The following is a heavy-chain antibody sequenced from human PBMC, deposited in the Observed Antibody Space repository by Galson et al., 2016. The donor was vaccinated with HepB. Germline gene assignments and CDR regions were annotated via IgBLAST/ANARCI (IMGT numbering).Heavy chain of an antibody. J-gene: IGHJ4*02. CDR3: ATDPHF. CDR2: IYYSGST. V-gene: IGHV4-39*07. Sequence: WVRQAPGKGLEWIGSIYYSGSTYYNPSLKSRVTISLDMSKNQFSLNLNSVTAADTAVYYCATDPHFWGQGTLVTVSS.